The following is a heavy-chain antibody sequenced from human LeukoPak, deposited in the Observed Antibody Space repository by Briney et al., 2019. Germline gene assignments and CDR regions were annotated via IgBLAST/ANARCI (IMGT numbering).Heavy chain of an antibody. V-gene: IGHV3-11*01. J-gene: IGHJ3*02. D-gene: IGHD6-13*01. CDR1: GFTFSDYY. Sequence: GSLRLSCAASGFTFSDYYMSWIRQAPGKGLEWVSYISSSGSTIYYADSVKGRFTISRDNAKNSLYLQMNSLRAEDTAVYYCARELIAAAGPQAFDIWGQGTMVTVSS. CDR2: ISSSGSTI. CDR3: ARELIAAAGPQAFDI.